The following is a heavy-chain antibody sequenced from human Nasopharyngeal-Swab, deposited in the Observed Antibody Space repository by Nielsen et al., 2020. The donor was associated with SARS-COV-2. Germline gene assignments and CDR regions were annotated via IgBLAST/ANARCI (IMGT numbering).Heavy chain of an antibody. CDR2: IYYSGST. J-gene: IGHJ4*02. V-gene: IGHV4-59*01. CDR1: GGSISSYY. D-gene: IGHD6-13*01. Sequence: SETLSLTCTVSGGSISSYYWSWIRQPPGKGLEWIGYIYYSGSTNYNPSLKSRVTISVDTSKNQFSLKLSSVTAADTAVYYCARTIIAAAGGYFDYWGQGTLVTVSS. CDR3: ARTIIAAAGGYFDY.